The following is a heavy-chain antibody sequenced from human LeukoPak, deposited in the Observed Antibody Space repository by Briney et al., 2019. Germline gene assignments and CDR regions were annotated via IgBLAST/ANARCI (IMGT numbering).Heavy chain of an antibody. CDR2: IIPIVGTA. Sequence: ASVKVSCKASARTFSSYAISWVRQAPGQGLEWMGGIIPIVGTANYAQKCQGRVTITADESTSTAYMGLASLRSEDTAVDYCARGYYYGSGREAFDIWGQGTMVTVCS. D-gene: IGHD3-10*01. V-gene: IGHV1-69*13. CDR1: ARTFSSYA. J-gene: IGHJ3*02. CDR3: ARGYYYGSGREAFDI.